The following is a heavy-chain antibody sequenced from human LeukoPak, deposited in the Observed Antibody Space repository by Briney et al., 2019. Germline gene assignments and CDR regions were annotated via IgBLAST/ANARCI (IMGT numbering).Heavy chain of an antibody. J-gene: IGHJ4*02. D-gene: IGHD3-22*01. CDR1: GYTFTSYW. CDR3: ARRINYYYDSSGYSD. Sequence: KVSCKASGYTFTSYWIGWVRQMPGKGLEGMGIIYPGDSDTRYSPSFQGQVTISADKSISTAYLQWSSLKASDTAMYYCARRINYYYDSSGYSDWGQGTLVTVSS. V-gene: IGHV5-51*01. CDR2: IYPGDSDT.